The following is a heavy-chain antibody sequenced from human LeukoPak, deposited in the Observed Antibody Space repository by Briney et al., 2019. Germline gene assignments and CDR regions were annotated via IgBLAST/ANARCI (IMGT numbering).Heavy chain of an antibody. CDR1: GYTXTGYY. J-gene: IGHJ1*01. CDR3: VKVPGYYNSSGTND. CDR2: INPYSGGT. V-gene: IGHV1-2*02. Sequence: ASVKVSCKASGYTXTGYYMHWVRQAPGQGLEGMGWINPYSGGTNHAQKFQGRVTMTRDTSISPAYMELSRLRSDDTAVYHFVKVPGYYNSSGTNDWSQGTLVTVS. D-gene: IGHD3-22*01.